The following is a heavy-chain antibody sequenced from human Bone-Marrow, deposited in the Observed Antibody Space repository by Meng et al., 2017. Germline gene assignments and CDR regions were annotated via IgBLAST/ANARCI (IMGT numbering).Heavy chain of an antibody. D-gene: IGHD5-12*01. V-gene: IGHV4-59*01. J-gene: IGHJ4*02. CDR3: ARVRAWMFDY. CDR2: IYYSGST. CDR1: GGSISSYY. Sequence: SETLSLTCTVSGGSISSYYWSWIRQPPGKGLEWIGYIYYSGSTHYNPSLKSRVTISVDTSKNQFSLKLSSVTAADTAVYYCARVRAWMFDYWGQGTLVTVSS.